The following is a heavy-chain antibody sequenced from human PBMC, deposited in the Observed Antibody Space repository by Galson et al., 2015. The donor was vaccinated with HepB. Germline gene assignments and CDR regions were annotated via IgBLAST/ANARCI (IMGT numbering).Heavy chain of an antibody. J-gene: IGHJ4*02. CDR3: ASGKNRSGYSGYEAFDY. D-gene: IGHD5-12*01. Sequence: SVKVSCKASGYTFTSYGISWVRQAPGQGLEWMGWISAYNGNTNYAQKLQGRVTMTTDTSTSTAYMELRSLRSDDTAVYYCASGKNRSGYSGYEAFDYWGQGTLVTVSS. CDR2: ISAYNGNT. V-gene: IGHV1-18*04. CDR1: GYTFTSYG.